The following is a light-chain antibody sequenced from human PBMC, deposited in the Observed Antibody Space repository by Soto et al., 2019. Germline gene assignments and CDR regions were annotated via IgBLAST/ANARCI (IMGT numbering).Light chain of an antibody. V-gene: IGLV2-8*01. Sequence: QSVLTQPPSAPGSPGQSVTISCTGTSSDVGGYNYVSWYQQHPGKAPKLMIYEVSKRPSGVPDRFSGSKSGNTASLTVSGLQAEDEADYYCISYAGSNLLYVFGTGTKVTV. CDR3: ISYAGSNLLYV. J-gene: IGLJ1*01. CDR2: EVS. CDR1: SSDVGGYNY.